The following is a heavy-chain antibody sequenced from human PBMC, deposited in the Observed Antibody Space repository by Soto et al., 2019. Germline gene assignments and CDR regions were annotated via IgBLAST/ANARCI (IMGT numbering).Heavy chain of an antibody. CDR3: AKDTALAVAGTPDAFEI. CDR2: ISYDGSNK. CDR1: GFTFSSYG. J-gene: IGHJ3*02. Sequence: PVGYLRLSCAASGFTFSSYGMHWVRQAPGKGLEWVAVISYDGSNKYYADSVKGRFTISRDNSKNTLYLQMNSLRAEDTAVYYCAKDTALAVAGTPDAFEIWGQGTMVTVSS. V-gene: IGHV3-30*18. D-gene: IGHD6-19*01.